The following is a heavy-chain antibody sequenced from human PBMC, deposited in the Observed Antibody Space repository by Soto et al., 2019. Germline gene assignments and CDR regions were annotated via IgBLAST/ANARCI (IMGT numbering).Heavy chain of an antibody. Sequence: SETLSLTCTVSGGSISSSSYYWVWIRQSPGKGLEWIGSIYYDGSTYYKPSLKSRVTISVDTSKNQFSLKVSSVTAADTAVYYCARHKRFLDRKNYYYYGMDVWGQGTTVTVSS. J-gene: IGHJ6*02. CDR3: ARHKRFLDRKNYYYYGMDV. CDR2: IYYDGST. V-gene: IGHV4-39*01. CDR1: GGSISSSSYY. D-gene: IGHD3-3*01.